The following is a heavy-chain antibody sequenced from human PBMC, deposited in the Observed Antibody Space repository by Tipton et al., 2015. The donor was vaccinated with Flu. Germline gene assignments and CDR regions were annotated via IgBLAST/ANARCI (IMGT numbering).Heavy chain of an antibody. J-gene: IGHJ4*02. CDR1: GFTFDEYG. CDR2: INWNGGSR. V-gene: IGHV3-20*04. D-gene: IGHD2-15*01. CDR3: ARVERGGHNFFDV. Sequence: GSLRLSCTISGFTFDEYGMTWVRQVPGKGLEWVSGINWNGGSRGYAKSVKGRFTISRGNANNALHLQMDSLRVDDTGMFYCARVERGGHNFFDVWGQGELVTVSS.